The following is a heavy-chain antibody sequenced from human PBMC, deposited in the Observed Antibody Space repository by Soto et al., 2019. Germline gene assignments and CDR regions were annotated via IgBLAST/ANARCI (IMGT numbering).Heavy chain of an antibody. Sequence: LRLSCEASGFTFSTFWMSWVRQAPGKGLEWVANIKGDGSEKRYVDSVKGRLTISRDNAKNLVYLQMNSLRVEDTALYYCGRDEVRNGVGVWGQGTMVTVSS. V-gene: IGHV3-7*01. J-gene: IGHJ6*02. CDR2: IKGDGSEK. CDR3: GRDEVRNGVGV. CDR1: GFTFSTFW.